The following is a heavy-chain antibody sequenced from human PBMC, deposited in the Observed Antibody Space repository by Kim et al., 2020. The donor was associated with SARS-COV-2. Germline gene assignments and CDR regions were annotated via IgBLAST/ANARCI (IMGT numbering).Heavy chain of an antibody. Sequence: KSRVPLSVDTSKNQFSLKLSSVTAADTAVYYCARHTREPTFGGVIDYFDYWGQGTLVTVSS. CDR3: ARHTREPTFGGVIDYFDY. V-gene: IGHV4-39*01. J-gene: IGHJ4*02. D-gene: IGHD3-16*02.